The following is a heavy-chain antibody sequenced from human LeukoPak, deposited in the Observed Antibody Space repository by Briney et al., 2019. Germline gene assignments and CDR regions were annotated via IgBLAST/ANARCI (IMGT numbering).Heavy chain of an antibody. Sequence: GGSLRLSCAASGFTFSSYGMHWVRQAPGKGLEWVAVIWYDGSNKYYADSVKGRFTISRDNSKDTLYLQMNSLRAEDTAVYYCARDHSSGWYSDYFDYWGQGTLVTVSS. J-gene: IGHJ4*02. V-gene: IGHV3-33*01. D-gene: IGHD6-19*01. CDR2: IWYDGSNK. CDR1: GFTFSSYG. CDR3: ARDHSSGWYSDYFDY.